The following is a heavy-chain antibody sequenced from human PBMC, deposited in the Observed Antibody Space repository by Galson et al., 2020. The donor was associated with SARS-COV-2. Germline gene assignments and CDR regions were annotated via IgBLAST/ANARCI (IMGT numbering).Heavy chain of an antibody. CDR2: VSFDGSKE. J-gene: IGHJ4*02. D-gene: IGHD3-3*01. Sequence: GSLKISCAASGFSFSNYGMYWVRRAPGKGLEWVAVVSFDGSKEHYADSVKGRFTISRDNSKNTLYLQMNSLRVEDTAVYYCAKTPTRSAFGSYCDYWGQGTLVTVSS. V-gene: IGHV3-30*18. CDR3: AKTPTRSAFGSYCDY. CDR1: GFSFSNYG.